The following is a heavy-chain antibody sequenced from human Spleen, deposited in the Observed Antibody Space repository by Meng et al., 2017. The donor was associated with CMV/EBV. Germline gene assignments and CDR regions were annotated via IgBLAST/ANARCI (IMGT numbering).Heavy chain of an antibody. CDR3: ARGRAARLRGFDP. Sequence: SQTLSLTCAVYGSLSGYYWSWIRQTPGKGLEWIAEIDDAGTTNHNPPLNSRVMISVDTSKRQISLKLSSVTAADTAVYYCARGRAARLRGFDPWGQGTLVTVSS. CDR1: GSLSGYY. D-gene: IGHD6-6*01. V-gene: IGHV4-34*01. J-gene: IGHJ5*02. CDR2: IDDAGTT.